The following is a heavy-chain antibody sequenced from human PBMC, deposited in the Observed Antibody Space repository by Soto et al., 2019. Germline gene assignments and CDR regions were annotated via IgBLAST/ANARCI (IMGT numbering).Heavy chain of an antibody. CDR1: GGTFSSYT. D-gene: IGHD2-21*02. J-gene: IGHJ4*02. V-gene: IGHV1-69*02. Sequence: SVKVSCKASGGTFSSYTISWVRQAPGQGLEWMGRIIPILGIANYAQKFQGRVTITADKSTSTAYMELSSLRSEDTAVYYCARVGGYCGGDCYSGGDYWGQGTLVTVSS. CDR2: IIPILGIA. CDR3: ARVGGYCGGDCYSGGDY.